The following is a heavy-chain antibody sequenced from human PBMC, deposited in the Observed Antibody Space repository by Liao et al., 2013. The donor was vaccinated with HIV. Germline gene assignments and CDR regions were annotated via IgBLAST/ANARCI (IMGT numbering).Heavy chain of an antibody. J-gene: IGHJ4*02. CDR1: GGSFSAYY. CDR3: AGGPVTFIRGVISFDY. CDR2: INHSGST. V-gene: IGHV4-34*01. D-gene: IGHD3-10*01. Sequence: QVQLQQWGAGLLKPSETLSLTCAVYGGSFSAYYWSWIRQPPGKGLEWIGEINHSGSTNSNPSLKSRVTISVDTSKNQFSLKLSSVTAADTAVYYCAGGPVTFIRGVISFDYWGQGTLVTVSS.